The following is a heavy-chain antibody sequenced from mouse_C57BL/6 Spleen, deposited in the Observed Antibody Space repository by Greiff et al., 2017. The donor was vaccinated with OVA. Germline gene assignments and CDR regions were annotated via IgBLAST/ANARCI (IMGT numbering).Heavy chain of an antibody. J-gene: IGHJ4*01. Sequence: EVKLMESGPGLVKPSQSLSLTCSVTGYSITSGYYWNWIRQFPGNKLEWMGYISYDGSNNYNPSLKNRISITRDTSKNQFFLKLNSVTTEDTATYYCASGDSNYEDYYAMDYWGQGTSVTVSS. V-gene: IGHV3-6*01. CDR2: ISYDGSN. CDR1: GYSITSGYY. CDR3: ASGDSNYEDYYAMDY. D-gene: IGHD2-5*01.